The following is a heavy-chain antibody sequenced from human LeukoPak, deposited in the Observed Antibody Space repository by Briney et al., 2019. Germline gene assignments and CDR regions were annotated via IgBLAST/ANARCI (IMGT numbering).Heavy chain of an antibody. CDR1: GGSISSYY. Sequence: SETLSLTCTVSGGSISSYYCIWIRQPPGKGLEWIGSMFYSGSTNYNPSLKSRVTISPDTSKNEFSLELSSVTAAETAVYYCVAGYNFDYWGQGTLVTVSS. CDR3: VAGYNFDY. CDR2: MFYSGST. V-gene: IGHV4-59*08. J-gene: IGHJ4*02. D-gene: IGHD2-2*02.